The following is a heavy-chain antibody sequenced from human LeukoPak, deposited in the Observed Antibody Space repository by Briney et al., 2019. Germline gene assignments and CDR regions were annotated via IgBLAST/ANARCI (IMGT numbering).Heavy chain of an antibody. D-gene: IGHD6-19*01. V-gene: IGHV1-69*05. Sequence: SVKVSCKASGGTFSSYGISWVRQAPEQGLEWMGGIIPIFDTTNYAQKLQGRVTITTDESTSTAYMELSSLRSEDTAVYYCASSSGWYLGFDYWGQGTLVTVSS. CDR2: IIPIFDTT. CDR3: ASSSGWYLGFDY. CDR1: GGTFSSYG. J-gene: IGHJ4*02.